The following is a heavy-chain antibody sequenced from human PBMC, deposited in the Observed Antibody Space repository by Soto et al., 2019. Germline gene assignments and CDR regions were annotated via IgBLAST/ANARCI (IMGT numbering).Heavy chain of an antibody. CDR2: IDTDGSTT. Sequence: EVHLVESGGAVVQPGGSLRLSCATSGFTFSNYWMHWVRQVPGRGLVWVSRIDTDGSTTSYADFVKGRFTISRDNAKSTLSLQMNSLRAEDTAIYYCACSRRPARLGPKGAIDYWGQGTLVTVSS. J-gene: IGHJ4*02. V-gene: IGHV3-74*01. CDR1: GFTFSNYW. D-gene: IGHD2-15*01. CDR3: ACSRRPARLGPKGAIDY.